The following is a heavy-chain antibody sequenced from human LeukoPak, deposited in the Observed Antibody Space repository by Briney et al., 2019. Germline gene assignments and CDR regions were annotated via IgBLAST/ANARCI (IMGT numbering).Heavy chain of an antibody. Sequence: SETLSLTCAVYGGSFSGYYWSWIRQPPGKGLEWIGEINHSGSTNYNPSLKSRVTISVDTSKNQFSLKLSSVTAADTAVYHCASTLAYYYGSGSYYGMDVWGKGTTVTVSS. D-gene: IGHD3-10*01. CDR2: INHSGST. J-gene: IGHJ6*04. CDR3: ASTLAYYYGSGSYYGMDV. CDR1: GGSFSGYY. V-gene: IGHV4-34*01.